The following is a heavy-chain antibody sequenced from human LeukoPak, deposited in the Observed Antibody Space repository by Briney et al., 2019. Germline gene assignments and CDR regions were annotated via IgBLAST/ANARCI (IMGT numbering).Heavy chain of an antibody. CDR3: AKVLSYSGYDSCDY. D-gene: IGHD5-12*01. J-gene: IGHJ4*02. CDR1: GYTFSNYD. CDR2: IRYDGSNK. Sequence: PGGSLRLSCAASGYTFSNYDMHWVRQAPSKGLEWVAFIRYDGSNKYYADSVKGRFTISRDNSKNTLYLQMNSLRAEDTAVYYCAKVLSYSGYDSCDYWGQGTLVTVSS. V-gene: IGHV3-30*02.